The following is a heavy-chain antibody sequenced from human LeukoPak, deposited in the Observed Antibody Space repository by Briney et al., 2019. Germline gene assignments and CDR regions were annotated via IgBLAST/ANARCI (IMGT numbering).Heavy chain of an antibody. J-gene: IGHJ4*02. Sequence: PSETLSLTCAVYGGSFSGYYWSWIRQPPGKGLEWIGEINHSGSTNYNPSLKSRVTISVDTSKNQFSLKLSSVTAADTAVYYCARGRKGGIAVAGLDYWGQGTLVTASS. D-gene: IGHD6-19*01. CDR2: INHSGST. CDR3: ARGRKGGIAVAGLDY. V-gene: IGHV4-34*01. CDR1: GGSFSGYY.